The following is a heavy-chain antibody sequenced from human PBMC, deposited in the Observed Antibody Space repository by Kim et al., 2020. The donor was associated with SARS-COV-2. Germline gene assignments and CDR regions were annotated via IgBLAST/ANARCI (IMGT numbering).Heavy chain of an antibody. CDR3: ARDRGYDYGDYFDY. CDR2: ISSRSTTI. Sequence: GGSLRLSCAASGFTFSTYSMNWVRQAPGKGLEWVSYISSRSTTIFYADSVKGRFTISRDNAKNSLYLQMNSLRDEDTAVYYCARDRGYDYGDYFDYWGQGTLVTDSS. V-gene: IGHV3-48*02. D-gene: IGHD4-17*01. CDR1: GFTFSTYS. J-gene: IGHJ4*02.